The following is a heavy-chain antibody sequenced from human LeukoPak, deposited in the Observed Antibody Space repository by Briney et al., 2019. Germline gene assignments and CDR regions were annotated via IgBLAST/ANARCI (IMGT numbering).Heavy chain of an antibody. V-gene: IGHV3-15*01. CDR3: TTFES. Sequence: GGSLTLSCAASGLSFSNAWMSWVRQAPGKGLEWVGRTKSKTDGATTDYAAPVKGRFTISTDDSQNTLYLQMNSLKTEDTAVYYCTTFESWGQGTLVTVPS. CDR1: GLSFSNAW. J-gene: IGHJ4*02. CDR2: TKSKTDGATT.